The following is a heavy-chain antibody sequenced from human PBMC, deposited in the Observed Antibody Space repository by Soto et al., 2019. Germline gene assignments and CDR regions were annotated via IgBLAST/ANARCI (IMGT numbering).Heavy chain of an antibody. J-gene: IGHJ4*02. Sequence: SETLSLTCAVSGGSISSGGYSWSWIRQPPGKGLEWIGYIYHSGSTYYNPSLKSRVTISVDRSKNQFSLKLSSVTAADTAVYYCAGDKLSSGYYFAYRGKGTLVTVSS. V-gene: IGHV4-30-2*01. CDR3: AGDKLSSGYYFAY. D-gene: IGHD6-25*01. CDR1: GGSISSGGYS. CDR2: IYHSGST.